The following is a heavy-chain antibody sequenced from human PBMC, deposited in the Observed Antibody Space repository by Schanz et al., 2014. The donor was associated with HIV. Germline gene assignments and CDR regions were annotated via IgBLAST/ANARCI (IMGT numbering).Heavy chain of an antibody. CDR1: GFTFSTYA. J-gene: IGHJ6*02. CDR2: ISFDGSNK. Sequence: QVQLVESGGGVVQPGRSLRLSCAASGFTFSTYAMHWVLQAPGKGLEWMAVISFDGSNKYYADSVKGQFTISRDNSKNTLYLQMNSLRAEDTAVYYCAREKYSSTWWRAGLYFYGMDVWGQGTTVTVSS. V-gene: IGHV3-30-3*01. D-gene: IGHD6-13*01. CDR3: AREKYSSTWWRAGLYFYGMDV.